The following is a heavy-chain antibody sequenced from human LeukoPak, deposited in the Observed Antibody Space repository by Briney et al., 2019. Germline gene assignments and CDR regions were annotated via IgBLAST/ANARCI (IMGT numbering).Heavy chain of an antibody. V-gene: IGHV1-2*02. CDR2: INPNSGGT. CDR1: GYTFTGYY. CDR3: ARAPSPGLGYYDFWSGSSDYYGMDV. D-gene: IGHD3-3*01. Sequence: ASVKVSCKASGYTFTGYYMHWVRQAPGQGLEWMGWINPNSGGTNYAQKFQGRVTMTRDMSISTAYMELSRLRSDDTAVYYCARAPSPGLGYYDFWSGSSDYYGMDVWGQGTTVTVSS. J-gene: IGHJ6*02.